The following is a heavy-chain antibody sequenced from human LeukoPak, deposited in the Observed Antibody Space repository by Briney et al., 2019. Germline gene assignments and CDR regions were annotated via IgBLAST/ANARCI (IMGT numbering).Heavy chain of an antibody. CDR3: ARVGEYTRYWVQFDY. CDR2: INSDGSST. CDR1: GFTFSSHW. Sequence: PGGSLRLSCAASGFTFSSHWMHWVRHAPGKGLVWVSRINSDGSSTSYADSVKGRFTISRDNAKNTLYLQMNSLRAEDTAIYYCARVGEYTRYWVQFDYWGQGTLVTVSS. J-gene: IGHJ4*02. V-gene: IGHV3-74*01. D-gene: IGHD6-6*01.